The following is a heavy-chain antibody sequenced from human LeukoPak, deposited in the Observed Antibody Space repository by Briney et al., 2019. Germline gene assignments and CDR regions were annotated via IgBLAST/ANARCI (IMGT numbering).Heavy chain of an antibody. CDR2: ISSSSSSI. J-gene: IGHJ4*02. Sequence: GGSLRLSCAASGFTFSSYSMNWVRQAPGKGLEWVSYISSSSSSIYYADSVKGRFTISRDNAKNSLYLQMNSLRAEDTAVYYCARDRSGYSYYWGQGTLVTVSS. D-gene: IGHD3-22*01. CDR3: ARDRSGYSYY. CDR1: GFTFSSYS. V-gene: IGHV3-48*01.